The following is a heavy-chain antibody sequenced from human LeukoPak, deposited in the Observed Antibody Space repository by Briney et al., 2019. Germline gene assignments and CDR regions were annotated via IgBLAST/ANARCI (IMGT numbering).Heavy chain of an antibody. J-gene: IGHJ4*02. V-gene: IGHV3-13*01. CDR3: AKDLVPAAMWVFDY. D-gene: IGHD2-2*01. Sequence: GGSLRLSCAASGFTFSSYDMHWVRQATGKGLEWVSAIGTAGDTYYPGSVKGRFTISRDNSKNTLYLQMNSLRAEDTAVYYCAKDLVPAAMWVFDYWGQGTLVTVSS. CDR2: IGTAGDT. CDR1: GFTFSSYD.